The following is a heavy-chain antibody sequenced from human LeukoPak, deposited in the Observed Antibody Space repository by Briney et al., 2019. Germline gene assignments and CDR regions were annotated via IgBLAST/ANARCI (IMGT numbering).Heavy chain of an antibody. CDR1: GFTVSSNY. D-gene: IGHD6-13*01. V-gene: IGHV3-66*01. Sequence: QSGGSLRLSCAASGFTVSSNYMSWVHQAPGKGLEWVSVIYSGGSTYYVDSVKGRFTISRDNSKNTLYLQMNSLRAEDTAVYYCARGYSSSWYSRLQGYYFDYWGQGTLVTVSS. J-gene: IGHJ4*02. CDR2: IYSGGST. CDR3: ARGYSSSWYSRLQGYYFDY.